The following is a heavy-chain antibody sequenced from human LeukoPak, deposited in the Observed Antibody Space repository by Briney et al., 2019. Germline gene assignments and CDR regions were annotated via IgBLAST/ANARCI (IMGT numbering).Heavy chain of an antibody. V-gene: IGHV3-23*01. CDR2: ISGSGGST. J-gene: IGHJ6*02. Sequence: GGSLRLSCAASGFTFSSYAMSWVRQAPGKGLEWVSAISGSGGSTYYANSVKGRFTISRDNAWDSLYLQMNSLRAEDTAVYYCARVSSYYDMDVWGQGTTVTVSS. CDR3: ARVSSYYDMDV. CDR1: GFTFSSYA. D-gene: IGHD5/OR15-5a*01.